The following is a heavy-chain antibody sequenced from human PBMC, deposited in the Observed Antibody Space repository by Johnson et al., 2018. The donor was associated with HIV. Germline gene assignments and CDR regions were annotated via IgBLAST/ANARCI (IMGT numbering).Heavy chain of an antibody. Sequence: QVQLVESGGGLVKPGGSLRLSCAASGFTVSSNYMNWVRQAPGKGLEWVAVIWYDGSNEHYADSVKGRFTISRDNSKNTLYLQMNSLRAEDTAVYYCARALRGDGYGNDAFDIWGQGTMVTVSS. CDR2: IWYDGSNE. V-gene: IGHV3-33*08. D-gene: IGHD5-24*01. CDR1: GFTVSSNY. J-gene: IGHJ3*02. CDR3: ARALRGDGYGNDAFDI.